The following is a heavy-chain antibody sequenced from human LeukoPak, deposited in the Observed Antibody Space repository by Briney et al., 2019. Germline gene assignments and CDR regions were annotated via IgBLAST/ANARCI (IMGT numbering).Heavy chain of an antibody. CDR3: ARDGGLRITIFGVVPSWFDP. D-gene: IGHD3-3*01. V-gene: IGHV3-21*01. Sequence: GGSLRLSCAASGFTVSRNYMSWGRQAPGKGLGWVSSISDSGSVTYYADSVKGRFTISRDNAKNSLYLQMNSLRAEDTAVYYCARDGGLRITIFGVVPSWFDPWGQGTLVTVSS. CDR1: GFTVSRNY. CDR2: ISDSGSVT. J-gene: IGHJ5*02.